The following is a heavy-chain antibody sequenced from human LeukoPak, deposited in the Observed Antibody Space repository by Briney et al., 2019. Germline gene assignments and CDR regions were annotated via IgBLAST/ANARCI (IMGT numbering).Heavy chain of an antibody. CDR2: INPSGGST. J-gene: IGHJ4*02. CDR3: ARDFYFGYCSGGSCYYFDY. CDR1: GYTFTNNY. V-gene: IGHV1-46*01. D-gene: IGHD2-15*01. Sequence: ASVTVSCTASGYTFTNNYMHWVRQAPGQGLEWMGIINPSGGSTSYAQKFQGRVTMTRDTSTSTVYMELSSLRSEDTAVYYCARDFYFGYCSGGSCYYFDYWGQGTLVTVSS.